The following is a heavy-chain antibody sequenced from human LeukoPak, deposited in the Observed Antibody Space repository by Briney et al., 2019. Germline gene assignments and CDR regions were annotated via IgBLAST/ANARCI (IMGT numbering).Heavy chain of an antibody. Sequence: SETLSLTCAVYGESMIGHYWTWIRQPPGKRLEWIGEIHHSGGTNSNPSLKDRVTMSIDMSKNQFSLKLNSVTAADTAVYFCARATASGSGRAYDRWAQGNLVPVSS. CDR2: IHHSGGT. D-gene: IGHD3-10*01. V-gene: IGHV4-34*01. CDR1: GESMIGHY. CDR3: ARATASGSGRAYDR. J-gene: IGHJ5*02.